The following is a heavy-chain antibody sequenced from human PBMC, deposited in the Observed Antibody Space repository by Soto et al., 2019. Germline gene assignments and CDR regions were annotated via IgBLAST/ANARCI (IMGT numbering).Heavy chain of an antibody. CDR2: ISYDGSNK. CDR3: AKVLLRYFDWPLDY. J-gene: IGHJ4*02. Sequence: GGSLRVPWAASGFTFSSYGMHWVRQAPGKGLEWVAVISYDGSNKYYADSVKGRFTISRDNSKNTLYLQMNSLRAEDTAVYYCAKVLLRYFDWPLDYWGQGTLVTVSS. V-gene: IGHV3-30*18. CDR1: GFTFSSYG. D-gene: IGHD3-9*01.